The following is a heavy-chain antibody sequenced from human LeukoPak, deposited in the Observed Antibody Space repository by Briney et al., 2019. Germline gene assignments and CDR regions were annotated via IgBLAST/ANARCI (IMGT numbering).Heavy chain of an antibody. J-gene: IGHJ4*02. Sequence: ASVKVTCKASGYTFTCYYMHWVGQAPGQGVEGKGWINPKSGGTNYAQKFQGRVTMTRDTSIRTAYMELRRLRAKDTAGYYCGRVNSGDIFSDSYALDYWGKGTLVTFSS. CDR2: INPKSGGT. CDR3: GRVNSGDIFSDSYALDY. CDR1: GYTFTCYY. D-gene: IGHD3-9*01. V-gene: IGHV1-2*02.